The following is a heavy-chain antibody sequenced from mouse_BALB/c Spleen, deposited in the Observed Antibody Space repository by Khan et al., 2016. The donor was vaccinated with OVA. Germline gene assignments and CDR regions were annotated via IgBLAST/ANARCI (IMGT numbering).Heavy chain of an antibody. J-gene: IGHJ1*01. CDR2: ISSGSTYT. V-gene: IGHV5-6-4*01. Sequence: EVELVESGGGLVKPGGSLKLSCAASGFSFSSYTMSWVRQTPEKRLEWVATISSGSTYTYYPDSVKGRFTISRDNAQNTLYLQMSSLKSEDTAMYYCTRDGNYARWYFDVGGAGTTVTVSS. CDR3: TRDGNYARWYFDV. D-gene: IGHD2-1*01. CDR1: GFSFSSYT.